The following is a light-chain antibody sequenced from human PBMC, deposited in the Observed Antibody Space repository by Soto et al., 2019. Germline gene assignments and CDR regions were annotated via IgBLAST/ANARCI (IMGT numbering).Light chain of an antibody. CDR2: KAS. J-gene: IGKJ1*01. CDR3: QHYKSYPWT. CDR1: QIIDSW. V-gene: IGKV1-5*03. Sequence: DIQMTQSPSTMSASVGDRVTITGRASQIIDSWLAWYQQKPGKAPKFLMYKASNLESGVPLRFSGSGSETEFTLTISSLQPDDFAIYYCQHYKSYPWTFGQGTKVELK.